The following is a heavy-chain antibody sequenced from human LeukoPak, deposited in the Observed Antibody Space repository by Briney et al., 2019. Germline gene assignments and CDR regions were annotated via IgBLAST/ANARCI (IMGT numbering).Heavy chain of an antibody. CDR2: IYPGESNT. J-gene: IGHJ4*02. CDR1: GYSFNNYW. V-gene: IGHV5-51*01. D-gene: IGHD2-8*01. CDR3: ARNGGTENNFDY. Sequence: PGASLKISCKGSGYSFNNYWIGWVRQMPGKGLEWMGVIYPGESNTRYSPSFQGQVTISADKSISTAYLQWSSLKASDTAMYYCARNGGTENNFDYWGQGTLVIVSS.